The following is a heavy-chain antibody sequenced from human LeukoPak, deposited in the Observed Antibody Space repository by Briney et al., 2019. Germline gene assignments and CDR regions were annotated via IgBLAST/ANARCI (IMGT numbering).Heavy chain of an antibody. CDR3: ARVPVSGPGARFDY. Sequence: ASEKLSCKSSGSTSTTYGISWVRPAPGQGLDLIAWISAYNVNTNDAQKLQGRVTMTTDTSTTTAYMELRSLRSDDTAVYYCARVPVSGPGARFDYWGQGTLVTVSS. V-gene: IGHV1-18*01. D-gene: IGHD4-11*01. CDR2: ISAYNVNT. CDR1: GSTSTTYG. J-gene: IGHJ4*02.